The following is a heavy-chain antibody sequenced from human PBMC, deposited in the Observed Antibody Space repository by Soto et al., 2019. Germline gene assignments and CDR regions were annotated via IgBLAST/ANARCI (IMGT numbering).Heavy chain of an antibody. V-gene: IGHV4-31*03. Sequence: SETLSLTCTVSGGSISSGGYYWSWIRQHPGKDLEWIGYIYYSGSTYYNPSLKSRVTISVDTSKNQFSLKLSSVTAADTAVYYCARAPRGITRVRGVSNWFDPWGQGTLVTVS. J-gene: IGHJ5*02. CDR2: IYYSGST. D-gene: IGHD3-10*01. CDR1: GGSISSGGYY. CDR3: ARAPRGITRVRGVSNWFDP.